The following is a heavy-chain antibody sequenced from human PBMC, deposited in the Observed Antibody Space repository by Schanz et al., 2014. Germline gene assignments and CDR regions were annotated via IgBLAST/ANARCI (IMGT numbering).Heavy chain of an antibody. Sequence: QVQLVQSGAEVKKPGASAKVSCKASGYTFTSYYMHWVRQAPGQGLEWMGIINPSGGSTSYAQKFQGRVTMTRDTSTSTVYMDLSRLRSEDTAVYYCARDHSSGWYLDYWGQGTLVTVSS. V-gene: IGHV1-46*01. J-gene: IGHJ4*02. CDR3: ARDHSSGWYLDY. D-gene: IGHD6-19*01. CDR1: GYTFTSYY. CDR2: INPSGGST.